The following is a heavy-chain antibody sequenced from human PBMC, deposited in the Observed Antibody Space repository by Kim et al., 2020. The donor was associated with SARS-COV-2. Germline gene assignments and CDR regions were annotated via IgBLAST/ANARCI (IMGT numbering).Heavy chain of an antibody. D-gene: IGHD3-10*01. Sequence: SETLSLTCTVSGGSISSSSYYWGWIRQPPGKGLEWIGSIYYSGSTYYNPSLKSRVTISVDTSKNQFSLKLSSVTAADTAVYYCARHSQFPGVTRFDYWGQGTLVTVSS. J-gene: IGHJ4*02. CDR2: IYYSGST. CDR1: GGSISSSSYY. V-gene: IGHV4-39*01. CDR3: ARHSQFPGVTRFDY.